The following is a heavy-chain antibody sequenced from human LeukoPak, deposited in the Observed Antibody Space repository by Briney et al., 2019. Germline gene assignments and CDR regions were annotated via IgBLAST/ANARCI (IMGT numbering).Heavy chain of an antibody. J-gene: IGHJ4*02. CDR2: ISGSGGST. V-gene: IGHV3-23*01. CDR3: AKQIKGGYSYGFFDY. CDR1: GFTFSSYA. D-gene: IGHD5-18*01. Sequence: GGSLRLSCAASGFTFSSYAMSWVRQAPGKGLEWVSAISGSGGSTYYADSVKGRFSISRDNSKNTLYLQMNSLRAEDTAVYYCAKQIKGGYSYGFFDYWGQGTLVTVSS.